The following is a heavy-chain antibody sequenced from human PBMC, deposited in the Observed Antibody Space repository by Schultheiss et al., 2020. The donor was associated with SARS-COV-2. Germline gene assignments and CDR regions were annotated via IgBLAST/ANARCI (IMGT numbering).Heavy chain of an antibody. CDR2: IGTAGDT. J-gene: IGHJ3*02. Sequence: GESLKISCAASGFTFSSYDMHWVRQATGKGLEWVSAIGTAGDTYYPGSVKGRFTISRENAKNSLYLQMNSLRAGDTAVYYCAKDLASLDTAMAGDAFDIWGQGTMVTVSS. CDR3: AKDLASLDTAMAGDAFDI. V-gene: IGHV3-13*01. D-gene: IGHD5-18*01. CDR1: GFTFSSYD.